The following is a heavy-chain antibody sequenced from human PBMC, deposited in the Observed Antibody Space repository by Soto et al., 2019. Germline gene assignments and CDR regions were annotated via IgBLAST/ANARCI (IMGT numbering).Heavy chain of an antibody. J-gene: IGHJ4*02. Sequence: QVQLVESGGGVVQPGRSLRLSCAASGFTFSSYAMHWVRQAPGKGLEWVAVISYDGSNKYYADSVKGRFTISRDNSKNALYLQMNRLRAEDTAVYYCARDRGELLLDYWGQGTLVTVSS. V-gene: IGHV3-30-3*01. CDR1: GFTFSSYA. D-gene: IGHD1-26*01. CDR2: ISYDGSNK. CDR3: ARDRGELLLDY.